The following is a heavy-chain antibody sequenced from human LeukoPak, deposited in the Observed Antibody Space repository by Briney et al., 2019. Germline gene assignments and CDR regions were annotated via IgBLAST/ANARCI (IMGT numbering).Heavy chain of an antibody. CDR3: ASTYSGSYGENAFDI. Sequence: SVKVSCKASGGTFSSYAISWVRQAPGQGLEWMGRIIPIFGIANYAQKFQGRVTITAGKSTSTAYMELSSLRSEDTAVYYCASTYSGSYGENAFDIWGQGTMVTVSS. D-gene: IGHD1-26*01. CDR2: IIPIFGIA. V-gene: IGHV1-69*04. J-gene: IGHJ3*02. CDR1: GGTFSSYA.